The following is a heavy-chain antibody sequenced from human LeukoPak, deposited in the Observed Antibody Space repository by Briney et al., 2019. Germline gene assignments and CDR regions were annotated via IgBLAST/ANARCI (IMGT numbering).Heavy chain of an antibody. CDR1: GFSFSSYA. CDR3: ARVAARAGDY. V-gene: IGHV3-23*01. J-gene: IGHJ4*02. CDR2: MSSSDDGR. Sequence: GGSLRLSCATSGFSFSSYAMSWVRQAPGKGLEWVSAMSSSDDGRYYAASVRGRFTISRDTSRSTLYLQMNSLRAEDTAVYYCARVAARAGDYWGQGTLVTVSS.